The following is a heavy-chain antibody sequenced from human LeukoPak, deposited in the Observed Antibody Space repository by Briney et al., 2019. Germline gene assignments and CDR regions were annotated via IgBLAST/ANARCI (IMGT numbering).Heavy chain of an antibody. Sequence: GRSLRLSCAASGFTFSSNEMNWVRQAPGKGLEWVSYISSSGGTMFYADSVKGRFTISRDNAKNSVYLQMNSLRAEDTAVYYCAKDSLDYWGQGTLVTVSS. CDR1: GFTFSSNE. J-gene: IGHJ4*02. CDR3: AKDSLDY. V-gene: IGHV3-48*03. CDR2: ISSSGGTM.